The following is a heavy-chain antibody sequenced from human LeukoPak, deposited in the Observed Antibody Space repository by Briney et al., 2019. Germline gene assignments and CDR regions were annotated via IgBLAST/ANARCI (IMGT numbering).Heavy chain of an antibody. CDR3: AKDRGERTMDV. Sequence: GGSLRLSCAASGFTFDDYAMHWVRQAPGKGLEWVSGISWNSGSIGYADSVKGRFTISRDYAKNSLYLQMNSLRAEDTALYYCAKDRGERTMDVWGQGITVTVSS. D-gene: IGHD1-14*01. CDR2: ISWNSGSI. J-gene: IGHJ6*02. CDR1: GFTFDDYA. V-gene: IGHV3-9*01.